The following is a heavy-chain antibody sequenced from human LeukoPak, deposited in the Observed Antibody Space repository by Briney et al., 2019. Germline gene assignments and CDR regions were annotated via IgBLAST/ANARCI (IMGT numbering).Heavy chain of an antibody. CDR2: INHSGST. Sequence: SETLSLTCAVYGGSFSGYYWSWIRQPPGKGLEWIGEINHSGSTNYNPSLKSRVTISVDTSKNQFSLKLSSVTAADTAVYYCAGYSSGPRGVDYWGQGTLVTVSS. CDR3: AGYSSGPRGVDY. J-gene: IGHJ4*02. CDR1: GGSFSGYY. V-gene: IGHV4-34*01. D-gene: IGHD6-19*01.